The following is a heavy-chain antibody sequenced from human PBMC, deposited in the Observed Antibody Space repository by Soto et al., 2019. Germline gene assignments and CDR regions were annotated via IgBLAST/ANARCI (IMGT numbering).Heavy chain of an antibody. CDR2: ISGSGDST. Sequence: EVQLLDSGGGSVQPGGSLRLSCAASGFTFSSYAMNWVRQAPGKGLEWVSVISGSGDSTYYADSVKGRFTISRDNSKNALYLQMNSMRAEDPAVYYCARRGPGTYFDYWGQGTLVTVSS. CDR1: GFTFSSYA. V-gene: IGHV3-23*01. J-gene: IGHJ4*02. CDR3: ARRGPGTYFDY. D-gene: IGHD6-13*01.